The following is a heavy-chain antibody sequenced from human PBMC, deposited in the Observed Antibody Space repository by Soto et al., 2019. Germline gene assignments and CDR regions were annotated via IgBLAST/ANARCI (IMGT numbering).Heavy chain of an antibody. CDR3: ARHKTTMLTVVSAFDP. CDR1: GDSITRSNFY. D-gene: IGHD3-22*01. V-gene: IGHV4-39*02. CDR2: IFYSGST. J-gene: IGHJ5*02. Sequence: SETLSLTCTVSGDSITRSNFYWGWIRQPPGKGLEWLGSIFYSGSTFYNPALKSRVTFSVDTSKNHFSLKLRSVTAADTAVYYCARHKTTMLTVVSAFDPWGQGTRVTVSS.